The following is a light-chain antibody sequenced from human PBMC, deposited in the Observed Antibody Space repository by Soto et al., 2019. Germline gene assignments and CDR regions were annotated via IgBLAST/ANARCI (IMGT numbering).Light chain of an antibody. J-gene: IGKJ1*01. V-gene: IGKV1-5*01. CDR1: QNIGTW. Sequence: DIQMTQSPSTLSASVGDRVTITCRASQNIGTWLAWYQQKPGKAPKLLIYEASSFERGVPSRFSGSGSGTEFTLTISSLQPDDFATYYCQHYNSYSEAFGQGTKVDI. CDR2: EAS. CDR3: QHYNSYSEA.